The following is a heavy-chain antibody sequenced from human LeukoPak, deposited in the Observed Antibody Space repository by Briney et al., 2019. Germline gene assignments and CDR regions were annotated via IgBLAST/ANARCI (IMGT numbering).Heavy chain of an antibody. CDR1: GFTFSSYS. D-gene: IGHD6-6*01. CDR3: ARDREQLAPRGVFWFDP. J-gene: IGHJ5*02. V-gene: IGHV3-21*01. CDR2: ISSSSSYI. Sequence: GGSLRLSCAASGFTFSSYSMNWVRQAPGKGLEWVSSISSSSSYIYYADSVKGRFTISRDNAKNSLYLQMNSLRAEDTAVYYCARDREQLAPRGVFWFDPWGQGTLVTVSS.